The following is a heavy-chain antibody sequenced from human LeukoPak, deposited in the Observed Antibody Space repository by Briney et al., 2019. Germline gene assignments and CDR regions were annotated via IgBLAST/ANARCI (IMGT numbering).Heavy chain of an antibody. V-gene: IGHV4-31*03. CDR1: GGSISSGDYY. CDR2: IFYSGST. CDR3: ARGTMIRGVPDAEFDY. D-gene: IGHD3-10*01. J-gene: IGHJ4*02. Sequence: PSETLSLTCTVSGGSISSGDYYWSWIRQHPGRGLECIGFIFYSGSTTYSPSLKSRLSISVDTSKNQFSLRLSSVTAADTAVYYCARGTMIRGVPDAEFDYWGQGTLVTVSS.